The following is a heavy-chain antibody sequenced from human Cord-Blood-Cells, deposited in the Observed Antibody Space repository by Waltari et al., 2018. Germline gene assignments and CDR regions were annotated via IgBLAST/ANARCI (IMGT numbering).Heavy chain of an antibody. V-gene: IGHV1-2*02. Sequence: QVQLVQSGAEVKKPGASVKVSCKASGYTFTGYYMHWVRQAPGQGLEWRGWINPNRGGTNYAQKFQGRVTMTRDTSISTAYMELSRLRSDDTAVYYCARDFSSSSFAFDIWGQGTMVTVSS. CDR2: INPNRGGT. J-gene: IGHJ3*02. CDR3: ARDFSSSSFAFDI. D-gene: IGHD6-6*01. CDR1: GYTFTGYY.